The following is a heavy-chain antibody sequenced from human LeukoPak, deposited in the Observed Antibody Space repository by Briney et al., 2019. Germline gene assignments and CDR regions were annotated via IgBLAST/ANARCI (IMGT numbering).Heavy chain of an antibody. Sequence: PSETLSLTCAVYGGSFSGYYWSWIRQPPGKGLEWIGEINHSGSTNYNPSLKSRVTISVDTSKNQFSLKLSSVTAADTAVYYCARGLKGGYGRYFDYWGQGTLVTVSS. CDR1: GGSFSGYY. V-gene: IGHV4-34*01. CDR3: ARGLKGGYGRYFDY. D-gene: IGHD5-12*01. CDR2: INHSGST. J-gene: IGHJ4*02.